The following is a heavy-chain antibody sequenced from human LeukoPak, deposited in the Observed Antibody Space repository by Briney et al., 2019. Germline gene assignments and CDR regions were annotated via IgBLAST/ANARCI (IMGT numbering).Heavy chain of an antibody. J-gene: IGHJ6*02. CDR3: ARVSYYDFWSGYFGPTSNYYGMDV. CDR1: GYTFTSYG. V-gene: IGHV1-18*01. D-gene: IGHD3-3*01. Sequence: GASVKVSCKASGYTFTSYGISWVRQAPGQGLEWVGWISAYNGNTNYAQKLQGRVTMTTDTSTSTAYMELRSLRSDDTAVYYCARVSYYDFWSGYFGPTSNYYGMDVWGQGTTVTVSS. CDR2: ISAYNGNT.